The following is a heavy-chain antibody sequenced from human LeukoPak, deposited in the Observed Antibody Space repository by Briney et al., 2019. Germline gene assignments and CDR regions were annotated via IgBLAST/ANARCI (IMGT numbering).Heavy chain of an antibody. D-gene: IGHD1-26*01. Sequence: GGSLRLSCAASGFTFSNYWMTWVRQAPGKGLEWVANIKQNGSEKYYVDSVEGRFTISRDNAKNSLYLQMNSLRAEDTAVYYCARGGRRFDYWGQGTLVTVSS. CDR1: GFTFSNYW. V-gene: IGHV3-7*03. CDR2: IKQNGSEK. CDR3: ARGGRRFDY. J-gene: IGHJ4*02.